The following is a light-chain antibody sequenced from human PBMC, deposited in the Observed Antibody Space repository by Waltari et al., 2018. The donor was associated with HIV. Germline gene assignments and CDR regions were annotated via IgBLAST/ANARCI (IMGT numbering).Light chain of an antibody. CDR3: CSYADTYFVL. CDR1: SSDVGAYNS. Sequence: QSALTQPRSVPGSPGQSVTISCTGTSSDVGAYNSVSWYQHHPNKGPKLLIYDVNKRPSGVPDRFSGSKSGNTASLTISGLQAEDEADYYCCSYADTYFVLFGGRTKLTVL. CDR2: DVN. J-gene: IGLJ2*01. V-gene: IGLV2-11*01.